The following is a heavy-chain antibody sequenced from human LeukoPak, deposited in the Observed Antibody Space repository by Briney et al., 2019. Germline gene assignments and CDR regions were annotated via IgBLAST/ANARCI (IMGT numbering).Heavy chain of an antibody. V-gene: IGHV4-59*08. CDR2: IYYSGST. Sequence: SETLSLTCTVFGGSISSYYWSWIRQPPGKGLEWIGYIYYSGSTNYNPSLKSRVTISVDTSKNQFSLKLSSVTAADTAVYYCARNLYGDLSFDYWGQGTLVTVSS. CDR1: GGSISSYY. CDR3: ARNLYGDLSFDY. D-gene: IGHD4-17*01. J-gene: IGHJ4*02.